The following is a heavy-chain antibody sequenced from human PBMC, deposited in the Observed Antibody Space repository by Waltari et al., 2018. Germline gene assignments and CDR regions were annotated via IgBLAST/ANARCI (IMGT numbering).Heavy chain of an antibody. D-gene: IGHD3-10*01. CDR1: GYSISSGYY. Sequence: QVQLQESGPGLVKPSETLSLTCAVSGYSISSGYYWGWIRQPPGKGLEWIGSIYHSGSTYSNPSLKSRVTISVDTSKNQFSLKLSSVTAADTAVYYCARQGDYYGSGSWWPQYFQHWGQGTLVTVSS. V-gene: IGHV4-38-2*01. J-gene: IGHJ1*01. CDR2: IYHSGST. CDR3: ARQGDYYGSGSWWPQYFQH.